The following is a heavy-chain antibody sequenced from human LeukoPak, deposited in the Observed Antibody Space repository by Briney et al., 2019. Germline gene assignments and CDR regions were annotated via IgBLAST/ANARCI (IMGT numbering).Heavy chain of an antibody. CDR1: GGAFSGYY. J-gene: IGHJ4*02. Sequence: SETLSLTCAVYGGAFSGYYWSWIRQPPGKGLEWIGEINQSGDTKYNPSLKSRVSMSVDVSKDQFSLKLTSLTAADTAVYYCARGSRNYNNYEGADYWGQGTLVTVSS. CDR3: ARGSRNYNNYEGADY. CDR2: INQSGDT. V-gene: IGHV4-34*01. D-gene: IGHD4-11*01.